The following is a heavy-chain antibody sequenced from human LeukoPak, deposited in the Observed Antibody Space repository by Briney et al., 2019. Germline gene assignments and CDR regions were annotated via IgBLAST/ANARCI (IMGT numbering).Heavy chain of an antibody. CDR3: ARGGPGYGCYYFDY. Sequence: PSQTLSVICTVSGGSISSGSYYWSWIRQPAGKGLEWIGRIYTSGSTNYNPSLKSRVTISVDTSKNQFSLKLSSVTAADTAVYYCARGGPGYGCYYFDYWGQGTLVTVSS. J-gene: IGHJ4*02. CDR2: IYTSGST. D-gene: IGHD5-12*01. CDR1: GGSISSGSYY. V-gene: IGHV4-61*02.